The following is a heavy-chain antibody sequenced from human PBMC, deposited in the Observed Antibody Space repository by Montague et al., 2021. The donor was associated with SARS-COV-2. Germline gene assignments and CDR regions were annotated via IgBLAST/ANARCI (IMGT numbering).Heavy chain of an antibody. CDR3: ARGVSYYDFWSGYYYGMDV. Sequence: SETLSLTCTVSGGSISSYYWSWIRQPPGKGLEWIGYIYYSGSTNYNPSLKSRVTISVDTSKNQFSLKLSSVTAADTAVYYCARGVSYYDFWSGYYYGMDVWGQGTTVTVSS. J-gene: IGHJ6*02. CDR1: GGSISSYY. V-gene: IGHV4-59*01. D-gene: IGHD3-3*01. CDR2: IYYSGST.